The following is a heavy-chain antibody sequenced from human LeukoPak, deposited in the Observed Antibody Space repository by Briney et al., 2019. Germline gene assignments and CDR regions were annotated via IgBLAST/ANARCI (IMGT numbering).Heavy chain of an antibody. D-gene: IGHD3-16*01. V-gene: IGHV3-30*03. J-gene: IGHJ5*02. CDR2: ISYDGSNK. Sequence: GGSLRLSCSAAGFTFSIYGMHWVRHAPSKGLEWVAVISYDGSNKYYADSVKGRFTISRDNSKNTLYLQMNSLRAEDTAVYHCASKSGEGIGWFDPWGQGTLVTVSS. CDR1: GFTFSIYG. CDR3: ASKSGEGIGWFDP.